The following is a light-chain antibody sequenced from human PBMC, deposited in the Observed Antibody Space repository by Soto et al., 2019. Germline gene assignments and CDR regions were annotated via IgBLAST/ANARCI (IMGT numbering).Light chain of an antibody. CDR3: QQRSDWPPIT. CDR2: DAS. CDR1: QSVSTY. Sequence: VLTQSPDTLSLSPGDRATLSCRSSQSVSTYLAWYQQKPGQAPRLLIYDASNRATGIPARFSGSGSGTDLTLTISSLEPEDFAVYYCQQRSDWPPITFGQGTRLEIK. J-gene: IGKJ5*01. V-gene: IGKV3-11*01.